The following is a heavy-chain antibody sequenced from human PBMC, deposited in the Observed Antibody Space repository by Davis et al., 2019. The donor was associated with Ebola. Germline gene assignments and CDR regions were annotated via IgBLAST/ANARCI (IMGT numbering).Heavy chain of an antibody. J-gene: IGHJ6*02. CDR2: INADGSDK. CDR3: ARIAAAEGMDV. D-gene: IGHD6-13*01. Sequence: GGSLRLSCAASGFTFSNDWMTWVRQAPGKGLEWVASINADGSDKYYVDSVKGRFTISRDNAKNSLYLQMNSLRAEDTAVYYCARIAAAEGMDVWGQGTTVTVSS. CDR1: GFTFSNDW. V-gene: IGHV3-7*01.